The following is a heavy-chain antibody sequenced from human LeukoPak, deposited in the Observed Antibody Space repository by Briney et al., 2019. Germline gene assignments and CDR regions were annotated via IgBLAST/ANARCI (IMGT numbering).Heavy chain of an antibody. CDR2: ISSSSSYI. CDR1: GFTFSSYS. D-gene: IGHD5-18*01. J-gene: IGHJ4*02. CDR3: GRAPGGSSYGLVDY. Sequence: PGGSLRLSCAASGFTFSSYSMNWVRQAPGKGLEWVSSISSSSSYIYYADSVKGGFTISRDNAKNSLYLQMNSLRAEDTAVYYCGRAPGGSSYGLVDYWGQGTLVTVSS. V-gene: IGHV3-21*01.